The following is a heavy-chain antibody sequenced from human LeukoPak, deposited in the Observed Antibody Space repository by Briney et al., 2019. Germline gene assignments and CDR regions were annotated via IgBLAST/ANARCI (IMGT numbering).Heavy chain of an antibody. CDR2: IYHSGST. CDR3: ARDQRFNSSGWYGMDV. V-gene: IGHV4-4*02. J-gene: IGHJ6*02. Sequence: SGTLSLTCAVSGGSISSSNWWSWVRQPPGKGLEWIGEIYHSGSTNYNPSLKSRVTISVDKSKNQFSLKLSSVTAADTAVYYCARDQRFNSSGWYGMDVWGQGTTVTVSS. D-gene: IGHD6-19*01. CDR1: GGSISSSNW.